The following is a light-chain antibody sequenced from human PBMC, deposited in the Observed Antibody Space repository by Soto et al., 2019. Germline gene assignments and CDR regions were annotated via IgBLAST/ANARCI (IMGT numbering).Light chain of an antibody. V-gene: IGLV2-14*03. CDR1: SSDIGGYNF. Sequence: QSALTQPASVSGSPGQSITISCTGTSSDIGGYNFVSWYQHHPGKAPKLLIHDVSNRPSGVSSRFSGSKSCNTASLTISGLQAEDEADYYCNSYRTVSTYVFGTGTKVTVL. J-gene: IGLJ1*01. CDR3: NSYRTVSTYV. CDR2: DVS.